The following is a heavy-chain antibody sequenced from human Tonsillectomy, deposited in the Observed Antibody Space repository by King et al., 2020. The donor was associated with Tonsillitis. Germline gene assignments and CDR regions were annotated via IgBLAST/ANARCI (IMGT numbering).Heavy chain of an antibody. D-gene: IGHD6-6*01. Sequence: VQLVESGGGVVQPGRSLRLSCAASGFTFSSYGMHWVRQAPGKGLEWVAVIWYDGSNKYYADSVKGRFTISRDNSKNTLYLQMNSLRAEDTAVYYCARERGMVAARRLYYYGMDVWGQGTTVTVSS. CDR2: IWYDGSNK. CDR3: ARERGMVAARRLYYYGMDV. CDR1: GFTFSSYG. J-gene: IGHJ6*02. V-gene: IGHV3-33*01.